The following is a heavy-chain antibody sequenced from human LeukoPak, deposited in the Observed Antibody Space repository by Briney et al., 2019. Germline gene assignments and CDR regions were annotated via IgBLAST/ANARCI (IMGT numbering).Heavy chain of an antibody. CDR2: INPKSGDT. J-gene: IGHJ4*02. V-gene: IGHV1-2*02. Sequence: ASVKVSCKAFGYTFTDHYVHWVRQAPGQGLEWMGWINPKSGDTKYVQKLQGRPTMTRDTSLRTAYMELTRLRSDDTAVFYCATYCGGDCAPGGYWGQGTLVTVSS. CDR1: GYTFTDHY. D-gene: IGHD2-21*01. CDR3: ATYCGGDCAPGGY.